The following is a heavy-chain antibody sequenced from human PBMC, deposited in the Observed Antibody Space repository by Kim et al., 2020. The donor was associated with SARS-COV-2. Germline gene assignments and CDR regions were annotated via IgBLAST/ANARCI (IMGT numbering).Heavy chain of an antibody. CDR3: ARDYYDSSGTYNWFDP. J-gene: IGHJ5*02. D-gene: IGHD3-22*01. CDR2: ISSSSSYT. Sequence: GGSLRLSCAASGFTFSDYYMSWIRQAPGKGLEWVSYISSSSSYTNYADSVKGRFTISRDNAKNSLYLQMNSLRAEDTAVYYCARDYYDSSGTYNWFDPWGQGTLVTVSA. CDR1: GFTFSDYY. V-gene: IGHV3-11*06.